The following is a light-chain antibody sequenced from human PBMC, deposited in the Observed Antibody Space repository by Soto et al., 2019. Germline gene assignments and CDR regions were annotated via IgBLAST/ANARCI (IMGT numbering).Light chain of an antibody. CDR1: QSVSTRY. CDR3: QQFGTSPLVT. Sequence: IVLAQSPGTLSLSPGARATLSCRASQSVSTRYLAWYQQKPGQAPRLLIHGVSSRATGIPDRFSGSGSGTDFILTISRLEPEDFAVYYCQQFGTSPLVTFGPGTKVDI. V-gene: IGKV3-20*01. J-gene: IGKJ3*01. CDR2: GVS.